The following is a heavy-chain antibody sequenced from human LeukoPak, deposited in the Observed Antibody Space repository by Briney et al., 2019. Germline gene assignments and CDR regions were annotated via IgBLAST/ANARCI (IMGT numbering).Heavy chain of an antibody. D-gene: IGHD2-15*01. Sequence: GGSLRLSCAASAFSLNAYNMTWVRQAPGKGLEWVSTFSGSGGYTFYADSVKGRFTISRDNSKNTLYLQMNSLRAEDTAVYYCAKHEYCSGTSCSLDYWGQGTLVTVSS. CDR1: AFSLNAYN. V-gene: IGHV3-23*01. CDR3: AKHEYCSGTSCSLDY. CDR2: FSGSGGYT. J-gene: IGHJ4*02.